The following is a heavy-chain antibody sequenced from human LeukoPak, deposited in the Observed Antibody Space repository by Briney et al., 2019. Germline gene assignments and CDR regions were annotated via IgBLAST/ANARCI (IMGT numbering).Heavy chain of an antibody. D-gene: IGHD4-11*01. CDR1: GFTFSSYS. Sequence: GGSLRLSCAASGFTFSSYSMNWVRQAPGKGLEWVSSISSSRSYIYYADSVKGRFTISRDNPKNSLYLQMNSLRAEDTAVYYCARDKVARDSNRDYYYYGMDVWGRGTTVTVSS. CDR3: ARDKVARDSNRDYYYYGMDV. V-gene: IGHV3-21*01. J-gene: IGHJ6*02. CDR2: ISSSRSYI.